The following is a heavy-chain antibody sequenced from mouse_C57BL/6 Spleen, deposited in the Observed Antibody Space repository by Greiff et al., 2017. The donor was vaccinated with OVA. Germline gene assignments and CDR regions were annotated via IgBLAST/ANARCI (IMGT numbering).Heavy chain of an antibody. D-gene: IGHD2-3*01. Sequence: VQLQQSGAELAKPGASVKLSCKASGYTFTSYWMHWVKQRPGQGLEWIGYINPSSGYTKYNQKFKDKATLTADKSSSTAYMQLSSLTYEDSAVYYCARWYDGYYEGFAYWGQGTLVTVSA. J-gene: IGHJ3*01. CDR2: INPSSGYT. V-gene: IGHV1-7*01. CDR3: ARWYDGYYEGFAY. CDR1: GYTFTSYW.